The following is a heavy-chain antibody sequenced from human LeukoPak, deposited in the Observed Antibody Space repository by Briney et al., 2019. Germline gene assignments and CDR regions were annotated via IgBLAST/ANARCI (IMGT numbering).Heavy chain of an antibody. Sequence: ASVKVSCKASGGTFSSYAISWVRQAPGQGLEWMGGIIPIFGTANYAQKFQGRVTITADESTSTAYMELGSLRSEDTAVYYCARDLEMDYFDYWGQGTLVTVSS. CDR1: GGTFSSYA. CDR3: ARDLEMDYFDY. D-gene: IGHD5-24*01. J-gene: IGHJ4*02. CDR2: IIPIFGTA. V-gene: IGHV1-69*13.